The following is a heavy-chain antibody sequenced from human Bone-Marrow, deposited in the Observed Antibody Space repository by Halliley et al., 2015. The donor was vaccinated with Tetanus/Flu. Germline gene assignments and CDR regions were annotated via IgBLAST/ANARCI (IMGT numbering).Heavy chain of an antibody. Sequence: SLRLSCAASGFTFSSYEMTWVRQAPGKGLEWVAYISRSGDTVFYADSVRGRFTISRDNSKNTLYLQMNSLRTEDTAVYYCAKVVTMVQGVMEKVEALQYYYGMDVWGQGTTVTVSS. CDR1: GFTFSSYE. J-gene: IGHJ6*02. CDR2: ISRSGDTV. V-gene: IGHV3-48*03. CDR3: AKVVTMVQGVMEKVEALQYYYGMDV. D-gene: IGHD3-10*01.